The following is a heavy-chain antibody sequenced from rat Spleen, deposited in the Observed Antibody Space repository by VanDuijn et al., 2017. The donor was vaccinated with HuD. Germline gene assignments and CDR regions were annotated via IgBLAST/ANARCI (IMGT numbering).Heavy chain of an antibody. CDR2: ISAGGGNT. J-gene: IGHJ2*01. V-gene: IGHV5S14*01. CDR3: ATDHDGTRDY. D-gene: IGHD1-12*02. CDR1: GFTFSNYG. Sequence: EVQLVESGEGLVQPGRSLKLSCAVSGFTFSNYGMAWVRQTPTKGLEWVASISAGGGNTYYRDSVKGRFTISRDNAKNTQYLQMDSLRSEDTATYYCATDHDGTRDYWGQGVMVTVSS.